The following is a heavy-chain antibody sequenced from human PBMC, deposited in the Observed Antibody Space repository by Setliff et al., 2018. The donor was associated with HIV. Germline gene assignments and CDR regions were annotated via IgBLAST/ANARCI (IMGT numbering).Heavy chain of an antibody. CDR2: INPNNGDT. J-gene: IGHJ6*02. CDR1: GYTFTDYF. CDR3: ARVRRGKAITTTGGMDV. D-gene: IGHD1-1*01. V-gene: IGHV1-2*02. Sequence: ASVKVSCKASGYTFTDYFLHWVRQAPGQGLEWMGWINPNNGDTIYAQKFQGRVTVTRDTSINTAYMVLSSLKSDDTAMYFCARVRRGKAITTTGGMDVWGQGTTVTVSS.